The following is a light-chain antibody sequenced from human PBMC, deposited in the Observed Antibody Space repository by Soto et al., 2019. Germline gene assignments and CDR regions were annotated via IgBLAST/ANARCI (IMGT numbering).Light chain of an antibody. CDR3: SSYGSTTTLV. V-gene: IGLV2-14*01. Sequence: QSVLTQPASVSGSPGQSITVSCTGTSSDIGGYSYVSWYQHHPGKAPKLLIYEVINRPSGVSIRFSGSKSGNTASLTISWLQAEDEADYYCSSYGSTTTLVFGTGTKVTAL. CDR2: EVI. CDR1: SSDIGGYSY. J-gene: IGLJ1*01.